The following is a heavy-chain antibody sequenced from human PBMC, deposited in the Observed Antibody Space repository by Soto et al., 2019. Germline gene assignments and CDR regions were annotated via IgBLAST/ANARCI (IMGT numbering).Heavy chain of an antibody. Sequence: QVQLVESGGGAVQPGESLRLSCVASGFDFTYYAMHWVRQAPGKGLESVAVMSSDGSKIHHTDSVKGRFTISRDNSKNTLYLQMNRLRKEDTAVYFCAKDDGVGGTLGLFDYWGQGTLVSVSS. J-gene: IGHJ4*02. CDR3: AKDDGVGGTLGLFDY. V-gene: IGHV3-30*18. CDR2: MSSDGSKI. D-gene: IGHD1-26*01. CDR1: GFDFTYYA.